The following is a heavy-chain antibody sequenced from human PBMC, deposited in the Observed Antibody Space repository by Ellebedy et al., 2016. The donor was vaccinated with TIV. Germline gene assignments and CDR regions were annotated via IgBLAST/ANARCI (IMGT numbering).Heavy chain of an antibody. CDR1: GGSFSGYY. J-gene: IGHJ4*02. CDR3: ARGLLSPVFDYDSSGSHFDY. V-gene: IGHV4-34*01. Sequence: SETLSLTCAVYGGSFSGYYWSWIRQPPGKGLEWIGEINHSGSTNYNPSLKSRVTISVDTSKNQFSLKLSSVTAADTAVYYCARGLLSPVFDYDSSGSHFDYWGQGTLVTVSS. CDR2: INHSGST. D-gene: IGHD3-22*01.